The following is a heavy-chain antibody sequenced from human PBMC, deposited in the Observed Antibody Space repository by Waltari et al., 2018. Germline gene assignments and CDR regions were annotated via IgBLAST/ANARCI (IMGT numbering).Heavy chain of an antibody. CDR3: ARLDFWTGSYY. Sequence: EVQLVESGGGLIQPGGSLRLSCEVSGFTVSNNYMIWVRQAPGQGLEWVSVIYSGGSTYYADSVKGRFTISRDSSENTVYLQMSSLRAEDTALYYCARLDFWTGSYYWGQGTLVTVSS. D-gene: IGHD3-3*01. J-gene: IGHJ4*02. CDR2: IYSGGST. CDR1: GFTVSNNY. V-gene: IGHV3-53*01.